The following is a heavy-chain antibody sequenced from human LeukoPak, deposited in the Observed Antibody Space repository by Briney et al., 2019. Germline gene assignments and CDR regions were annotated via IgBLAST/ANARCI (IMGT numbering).Heavy chain of an antibody. CDR1: GFTFSSYA. Sequence: GGSLRLSCAASGFTFSSYAMHWVRQAPGKGLEWVAVISYDGSNKYYADSVKGRFTISRDNSKNTLYLQMNSLRAEDTAVYYCARDFEARYSSGWLDYWGQGTLVTVSS. CDR3: ARDFEARYSSGWLDY. D-gene: IGHD6-19*01. CDR2: ISYDGSNK. J-gene: IGHJ4*02. V-gene: IGHV3-30-3*01.